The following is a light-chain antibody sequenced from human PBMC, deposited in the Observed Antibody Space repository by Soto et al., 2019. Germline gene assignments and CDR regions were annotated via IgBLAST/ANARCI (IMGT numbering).Light chain of an antibody. CDR1: QSISSW. CDR3: QQYNSYSQGT. V-gene: IGKV1-5*01. Sequence: EIQMTQSPATLSASVGYRVTIACRASQSISSWLAWYQQKPGKAPKLLIYDASSLESGVPSRFSGSGSGTEFTLTISSLQPDDFATYYCQQYNSYSQGTFGQGTKVDIK. J-gene: IGKJ1*01. CDR2: DAS.